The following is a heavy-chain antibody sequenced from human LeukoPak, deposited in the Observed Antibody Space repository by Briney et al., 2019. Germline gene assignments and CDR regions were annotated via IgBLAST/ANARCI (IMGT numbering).Heavy chain of an antibody. CDR1: GFTFSYYG. J-gene: IGHJ6*02. D-gene: IGHD4/OR15-4a*01. Sequence: GGSLRLSCVGSGFTFSYYGIHWVRQAPGKGLEGVGVVSYDGSNKYYADSVRGRFSMSRDNSKNTVYLEMNSLTTEDTANYYCANLRMGANSNGMDVWGQGPTVIVSS. CDR2: VSYDGSNK. V-gene: IGHV3-30*04. CDR3: ANLRMGANSNGMDV.